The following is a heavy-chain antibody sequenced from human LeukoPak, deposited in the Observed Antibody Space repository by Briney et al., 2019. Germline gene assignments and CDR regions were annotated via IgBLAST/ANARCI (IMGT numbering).Heavy chain of an antibody. CDR3: ARDFGGNFPEYFDY. CDR2: ISPYSGNT. J-gene: IGHJ4*02. Sequence: GGSVTVSCKASGYTFTSYGMIWVRQAPGQGVEGMAWISPYSGNTHSAQKFQGRVTITTDTSTSTAYMEGRGLRSDATAVYYCARDFGGNFPEYFDYWGQGTLVTVSS. V-gene: IGHV1-18*01. CDR1: GYTFTSYG. D-gene: IGHD4-23*01.